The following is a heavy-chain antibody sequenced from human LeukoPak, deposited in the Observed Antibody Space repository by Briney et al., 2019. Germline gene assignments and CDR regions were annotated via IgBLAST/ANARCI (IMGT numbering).Heavy chain of an antibody. CDR2: IGGSESIV. V-gene: IGHV3-11*01. J-gene: IGHJ4*02. Sequence: GGSLRLSCVVSGFSVNDYYMSWIRQAPGKGLEWISDIGGSESIVSYGGSVRGRFTVSRDVAMNSLFLQLNSLSADDTAVYYSARAMVAGTFDSWGQGTLVTVSS. CDR1: GFSVNDYY. CDR3: ARAMVAGTFDS. D-gene: IGHD1-7*01.